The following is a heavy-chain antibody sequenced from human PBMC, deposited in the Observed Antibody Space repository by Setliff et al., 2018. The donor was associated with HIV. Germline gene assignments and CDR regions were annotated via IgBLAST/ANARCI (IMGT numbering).Heavy chain of an antibody. V-gene: IGHV4-61*02. J-gene: IGHJ4*02. D-gene: IGHD2-8*01. CDR2: IYSSGIT. CDR3: ARDPYCPNTCYEDFTFDS. CDR1: GGSISSGSYF. Sequence: SETLSLTCTVSGGSISSGSYFWNWIRQPAGKGLEWIGRIYSSGITNYNPSLKSRLTIPLDTSKNQFSLQATSVTAADTAVYYCARDPYCPNTCYEDFTFDSWGQGTLVTVTS.